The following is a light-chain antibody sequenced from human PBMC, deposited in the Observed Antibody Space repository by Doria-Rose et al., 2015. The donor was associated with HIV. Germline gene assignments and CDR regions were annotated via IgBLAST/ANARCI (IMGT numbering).Light chain of an antibody. V-gene: IGKV3-20*01. Sequence: TQSPGTLSLSPGERATLSCRASQSFSSTYLAWYQQKPGQTPSLLIYDGSTRATGIPDRFSASGSGTDFTLTINRLEPEDFALYYCHQYGTSWTFGQGTKVEI. CDR1: QSFSSTY. CDR2: DGS. CDR3: HQYGTSWT. J-gene: IGKJ1*01.